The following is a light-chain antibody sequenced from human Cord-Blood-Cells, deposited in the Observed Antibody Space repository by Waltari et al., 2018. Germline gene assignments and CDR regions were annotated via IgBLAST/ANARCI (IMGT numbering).Light chain of an antibody. CDR1: SSDVGGYNY. CDR2: DVS. J-gene: IGLJ3*02. Sequence: QSALTQPASVSGSPGQSITISCTGTSSDVGGYNYVSWYQQHPGKAPKLMNYDVSKRPSGVSNRFSGSKSGNTASLTISGLQAEDEADYYCSSYTSSSTPVFGGGTKLTVL. CDR3: SSYTSSSTPV. V-gene: IGLV2-14*01.